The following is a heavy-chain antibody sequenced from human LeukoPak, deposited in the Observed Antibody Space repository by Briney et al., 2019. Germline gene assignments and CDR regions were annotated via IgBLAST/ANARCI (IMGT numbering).Heavy chain of an antibody. CDR2: ISSSGSTI. Sequence: GGSLRLSCAASGFTFSSYEMNWVRQAPGKGLEWVSYISSSGSTIYYADSVKGRFTISRDNAKNSLYLQMDSLRVEDTAVYYCARDPYSGNYGAYYYYMDVWGKGTTVTISS. D-gene: IGHD1-26*01. CDR3: ARDPYSGNYGAYYYYMDV. J-gene: IGHJ6*03. CDR1: GFTFSSYE. V-gene: IGHV3-48*03.